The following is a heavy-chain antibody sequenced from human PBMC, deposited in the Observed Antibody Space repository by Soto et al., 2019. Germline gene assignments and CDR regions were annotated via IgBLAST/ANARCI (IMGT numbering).Heavy chain of an antibody. J-gene: IGHJ6*03. CDR2: ISGSGGST. V-gene: IGHV3-23*01. D-gene: IGHD6-13*01. CDR1: GFTFSSYA. CDR3: AKLKVAAAGTKTYYMDV. Sequence: GGSLRLSCAASGFTFSSYAMSWVRQAPGKGLEWVSAISGSGGSTYYADSVKGRFTISRDNSKNTLYLQMNSLRAEDTAVYYCAKLKVAAAGTKTYYMDVGGKGTTVTVSS.